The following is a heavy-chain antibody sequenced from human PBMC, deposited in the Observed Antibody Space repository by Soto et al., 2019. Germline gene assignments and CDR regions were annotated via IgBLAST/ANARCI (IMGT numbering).Heavy chain of an antibody. Sequence: ASVKVSCKASGYTFASYDINWVRQATGQGLEWMGWMNPNSGNTGYAQKFQGRVTMARNTSISTAYMELSSLRSEDTAVYYCARTPGITGTTLVNFDYWGQGTLVTVSS. V-gene: IGHV1-8*01. D-gene: IGHD1-7*01. CDR1: GYTFASYD. J-gene: IGHJ4*02. CDR2: MNPNSGNT. CDR3: ARTPGITGTTLVNFDY.